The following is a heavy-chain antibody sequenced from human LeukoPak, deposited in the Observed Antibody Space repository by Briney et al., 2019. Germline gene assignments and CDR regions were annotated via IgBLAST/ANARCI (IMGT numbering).Heavy chain of an antibody. CDR2: IYYSGST. D-gene: IGHD3-22*01. CDR1: GGSISSSSYY. CDR3: ARRYYYDSSGYRDAFDI. V-gene: IGHV4-39*01. Sequence: SETLSLTCTVSGGSISSSSYYWGWIRQPPGKGLEWIGSIYYSGSTYYNPSLKSRVTMSVDTSKNQFSLKLSSVTAADTAVYYCARRYYYDSSGYRDAFDIWGQGTMVTVSS. J-gene: IGHJ3*02.